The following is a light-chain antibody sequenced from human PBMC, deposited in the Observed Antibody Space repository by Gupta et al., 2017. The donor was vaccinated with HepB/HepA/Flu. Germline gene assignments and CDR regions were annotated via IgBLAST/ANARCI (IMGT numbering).Light chain of an antibody. Sequence: DIQMTQSPSSLSTSVGDRVIITCRASQNIRNYLNWYQQKPGKAPKLLISGASNLQSGVSSRFSGSGSGTHFTLTISSQQFEDFATYYCQQSYTTPALTFGGGTKVEIK. J-gene: IGKJ4*01. CDR3: QQSYTTPALT. CDR2: GAS. V-gene: IGKV1-39*01. CDR1: QNIRNY.